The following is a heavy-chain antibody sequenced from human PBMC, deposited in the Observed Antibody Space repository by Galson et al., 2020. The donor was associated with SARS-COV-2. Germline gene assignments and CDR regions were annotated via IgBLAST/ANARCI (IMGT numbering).Heavy chain of an antibody. V-gene: IGHV4-39*01. Sequence: SETLSLTCTVSGGSISSSSYYWGWIRQPPGKGLEWIGSIYYSGSTYYNPSLTSRVTISVDTSKNQFSLKLSSVTAADTAVYYCARLLDCSGGSCPHNWFDPWGQGTLVTVSS. CDR2: IYYSGST. J-gene: IGHJ5*02. CDR1: GGSISSSSYY. D-gene: IGHD2-15*01. CDR3: ARLLDCSGGSCPHNWFDP.